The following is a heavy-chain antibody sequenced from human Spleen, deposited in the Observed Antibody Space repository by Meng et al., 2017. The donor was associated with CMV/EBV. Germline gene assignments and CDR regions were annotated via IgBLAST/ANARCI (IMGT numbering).Heavy chain of an antibody. Sequence: SVKVSCKASGYTFTSYDINWVRQATGQGLEWMGGIIPTLGTANYAQKFQGRITITTDESTSTAYMDLSSLRSEDTAVYYCARIFRYCTSTSCYLGWDYWGQGTLVTVSS. CDR1: GYTFTSYD. CDR2: IIPTLGTA. D-gene: IGHD2-2*01. V-gene: IGHV1-69*05. CDR3: ARIFRYCTSTSCYLGWDY. J-gene: IGHJ4*02.